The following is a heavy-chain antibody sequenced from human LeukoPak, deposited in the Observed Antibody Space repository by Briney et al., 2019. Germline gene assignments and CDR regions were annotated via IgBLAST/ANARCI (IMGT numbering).Heavy chain of an antibody. CDR3: ARSSREFSGSYLDWFDP. Sequence: ASVKVSCKASGYTFTGYYMHWVRQAPGQGLEWMGWINPNSGDTNYAQKFQDRVTMTRDTSISTAYMELSSLRSDDTAMYYCARSSREFSGSYLDWFDPWGQGTLVTVSS. D-gene: IGHD1-26*01. CDR2: INPNSGDT. V-gene: IGHV1-2*02. J-gene: IGHJ5*02. CDR1: GYTFTGYY.